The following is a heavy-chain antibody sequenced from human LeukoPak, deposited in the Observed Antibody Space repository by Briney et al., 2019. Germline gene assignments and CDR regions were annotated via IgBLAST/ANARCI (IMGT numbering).Heavy chain of an antibody. D-gene: IGHD2-15*01. J-gene: IGHJ4*02. CDR3: AKEILDLLLVLDY. CDR1: GFTFSDYY. Sequence: GSLRLSCAASGFTFSDYYMSWIRQAPGKGLEWVSYISSSGSTIYYADSVKGRFTISRDNSKNTLYLQMNSLRAEDTAVYYCAKEILDLLLVLDYWGQGTLVTVSS. V-gene: IGHV3-11*01. CDR2: ISSSGSTI.